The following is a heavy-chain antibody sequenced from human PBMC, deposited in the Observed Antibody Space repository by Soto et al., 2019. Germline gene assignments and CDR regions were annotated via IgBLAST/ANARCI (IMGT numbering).Heavy chain of an antibody. J-gene: IGHJ6*02. Sequence: GASVKVSCKASGGTFSSYAISWVRQAPGQGLEWMGGIIPIFGTANYAQKFQGRVTITADKSTSTAYMELSSLRSEDTAVYYGARPYYYDSSGYPDLDYYYYYGMDVWGQGTTVTVSS. CDR3: ARPYYYDSSGYPDLDYYYYYGMDV. D-gene: IGHD3-22*01. V-gene: IGHV1-69*06. CDR1: GGTFSSYA. CDR2: IIPIFGTA.